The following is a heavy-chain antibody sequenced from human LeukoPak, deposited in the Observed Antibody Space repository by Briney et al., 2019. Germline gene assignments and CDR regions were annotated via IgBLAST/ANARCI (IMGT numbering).Heavy chain of an antibody. CDR1: GFTFSRYW. V-gene: IGHV3-53*01. Sequence: GGSLRLSCVASGFTFSRYWMHWVRQAPGKGLQWVSVIHGNGGTDYAGSVRGRFTISRDNSKNTLHLQMDNLRAEDTAVYYCARVFHLYASGTYSGAFDYWGQGTLVTVSS. D-gene: IGHD3-10*01. J-gene: IGHJ4*02. CDR2: IHGNGGT. CDR3: ARVFHLYASGTYSGAFDY.